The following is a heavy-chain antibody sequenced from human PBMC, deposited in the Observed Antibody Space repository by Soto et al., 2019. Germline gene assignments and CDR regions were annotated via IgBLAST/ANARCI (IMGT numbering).Heavy chain of an antibody. CDR2: ISGSGGST. D-gene: IGHD2-2*01. Sequence: WGSLTLSRGAPGVTLSSYSQNQVRQAPGEGLEWGSAISGSGGSTYYADSVKGRFTISRDNSKNTLYLQMNSLRAEDTAVYYCAKGALGYCSSTSCRDGYYYYYGMDVWGQGTTVTVSS. CDR1: GVTLSSYS. J-gene: IGHJ6*02. CDR3: AKGALGYCSSTSCRDGYYYYYGMDV. V-gene: IGHV3-23*01.